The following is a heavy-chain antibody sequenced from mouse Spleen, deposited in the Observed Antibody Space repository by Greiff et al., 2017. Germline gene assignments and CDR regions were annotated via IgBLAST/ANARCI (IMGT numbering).Heavy chain of an antibody. CDR3: ARSITNFDY. V-gene: IGHV1-82*01. CDR2: IYPGDGDT. J-gene: IGHJ2*01. D-gene: IGHD1-1*01. CDR1: GYAFSSSW. Sequence: VKLQQSGPELVKPGASVKISCKASGYAFSSSWMNWVKQRPGKGLEWIGRIYPGDGDTNYNGKFKGKATLTADKSSSTAYMQLSSLTSEDSAVYFCARSITNFDYWGQGTTLTVSS.